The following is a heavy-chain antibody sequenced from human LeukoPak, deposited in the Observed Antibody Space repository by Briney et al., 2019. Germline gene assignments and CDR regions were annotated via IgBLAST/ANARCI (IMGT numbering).Heavy chain of an antibody. CDR1: GGSISSYY. V-gene: IGHV4-4*07. CDR2: IHTSGST. CDR3: ARWSGDYSFDY. J-gene: IGHJ4*02. Sequence: PSETLSLTCTVSGGSISSYYWSWIRQPAGKGLEWIGRIHTSGSTNSNPSLKSRVTMSVDTSKNQFSLNLSSVTAADTAVYYCARWSGDYSFDYWGQGTLVTVSS. D-gene: IGHD3-3*01.